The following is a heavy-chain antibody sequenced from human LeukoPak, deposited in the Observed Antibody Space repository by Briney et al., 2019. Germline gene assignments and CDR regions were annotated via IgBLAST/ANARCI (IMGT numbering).Heavy chain of an antibody. J-gene: IGHJ4*02. V-gene: IGHV3-53*01. CDR1: GFIASSNY. CDR3: ATLIRGVY. CDR2: IYSGGST. Sequence: GGSLRLSCTVSGFIASSNYMSWVRQAPGEGLEWVSLIYSGGSTYYADSVRGRCTISRDKSNNTLYLQMNSLRAEDTAVYYCATLIRGVYWGQGTPVAVSS. D-gene: IGHD3-10*01.